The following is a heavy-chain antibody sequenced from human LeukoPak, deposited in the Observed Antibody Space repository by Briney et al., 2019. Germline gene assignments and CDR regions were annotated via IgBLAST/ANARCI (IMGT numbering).Heavy chain of an antibody. V-gene: IGHV3-53*01. J-gene: IGHJ4*02. Sequence: GGSLRLSCAASVFTVSRNYMSWVREAPGKGLEWGSGIYSGGSTYYADSVKGRFTISRDNSKNTLFLQMNSLRAEDTAVDYCARAEQRPPTDGGQGTLVTVSS. CDR1: VFTVSRNY. CDR2: IYSGGST. D-gene: IGHD6-25*01. CDR3: ARAEQRPPTD.